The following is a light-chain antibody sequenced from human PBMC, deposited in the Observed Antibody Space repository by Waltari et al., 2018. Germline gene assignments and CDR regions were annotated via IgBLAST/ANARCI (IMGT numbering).Light chain of an antibody. J-gene: IGKJ1*01. V-gene: IGKV3-20*01. CDR1: HSVSSNN. CDR2: AAS. Sequence: DIVFKQAPGTLYLSPGARATLYCRASHSVSSNNLAWYQQKPGQAPRLLIYAASSRATGITDRFSGSGSGTDFTLTISRVEPEDFAVYYCQQYANSPRTFGQGTKVEIK. CDR3: QQYANSPRT.